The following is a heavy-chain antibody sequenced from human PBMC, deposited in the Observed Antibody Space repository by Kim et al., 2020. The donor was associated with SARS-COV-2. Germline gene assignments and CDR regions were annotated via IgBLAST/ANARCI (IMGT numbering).Heavy chain of an antibody. D-gene: IGHD3-16*01. CDR3: AKEGGH. J-gene: IGHJ4*02. CDR2: NRSGGGT. V-gene: IGHV1-46*01. Sequence: NRSGGGTNYAQKFQGRVTMTGDTSTNTVYMELSSLRYDDTAVYYCAKEGGHWGQGTLVTVSS.